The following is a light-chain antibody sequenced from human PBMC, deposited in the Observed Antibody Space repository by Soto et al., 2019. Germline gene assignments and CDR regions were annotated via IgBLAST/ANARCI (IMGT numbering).Light chain of an antibody. CDR1: QSINNR. Sequence: EIQMTQSPSTLSASLGDRVTITCRASQSINNRLAWYQQKPGKAPKLLIYKASSLESGVPSRFSGGGSGTEFTLTISSLQPDDFATYYCQQYNDYPWTFGQGTKLEIK. J-gene: IGKJ1*01. V-gene: IGKV1-5*03. CDR2: KAS. CDR3: QQYNDYPWT.